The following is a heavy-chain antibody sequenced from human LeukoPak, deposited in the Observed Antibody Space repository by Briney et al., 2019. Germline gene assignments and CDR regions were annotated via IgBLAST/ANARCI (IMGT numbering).Heavy chain of an antibody. CDR1: GYSFTTYW. J-gene: IGHJ4*02. Sequence: GESLKISCKVSGYSFTTYWIRWVRQMPGKGLEWMGRIDPSDSYTDYAPSFQGHVTISADRSLSTAYLQWYSLKASDTAMYYCARQDFWGQGTLVTVSS. CDR2: IDPSDSYT. CDR3: ARQDF. V-gene: IGHV5-10-1*01.